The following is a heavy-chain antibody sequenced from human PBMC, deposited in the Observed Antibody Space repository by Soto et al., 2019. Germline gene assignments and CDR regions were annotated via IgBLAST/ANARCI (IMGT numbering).Heavy chain of an antibody. V-gene: IGHV2-70*12. CDR3: ARSPYHSNRYLHY. CDR1: GFSLSTSGMC. CDR2: IDCGDDK. J-gene: IGHJ4*02. Sequence: SGPTLVNPTQTLTLTCTFSGFSLSTSGMCVTWIRQPPGNALEWLALIDCGDDKYYRTSLKTRLTISKDTSKNQVILTMTNMHHVDKATHCRARSPYHSNRYLHYGGQGTLVTTSS. D-gene: IGHD3-22*01.